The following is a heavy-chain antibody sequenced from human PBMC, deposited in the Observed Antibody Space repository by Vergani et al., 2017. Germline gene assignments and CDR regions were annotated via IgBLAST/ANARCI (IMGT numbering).Heavy chain of an antibody. D-gene: IGHD2-2*01. V-gene: IGHV4-30-4*07. CDR2: INHSGST. J-gene: IGHJ2*01. CDR1: GGSMSSGDHC. CDR3: ARRLGYCSSTSCARDWYFDL. Sequence: QVQLQESGPGVVKPSQTLSLTCAVSGGSMSSGDHCWTWIRQPPGKGLEWIGEINHSGSTNYNPSLKSRVTISVDTSKNQFSLKLSSVTAADTAVYYCARRLGYCSSTSCARDWYFDLWGRGTLVTVSS.